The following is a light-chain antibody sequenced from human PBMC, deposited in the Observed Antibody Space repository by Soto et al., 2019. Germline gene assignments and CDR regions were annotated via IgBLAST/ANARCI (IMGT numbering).Light chain of an antibody. J-gene: IGLJ1*01. Sequence: QSALTQPASVSGSPGQSITISCTGTSSDVGGYNYVSWYQQHPGKAPKLLIYEVTNRPSGVSNRFSGSKSGSTASLIISGLQAEDEADYYCSSYTTNSTPVFGTGTKVTVL. CDR1: SSDVGGYNY. CDR3: SSYTTNSTPV. V-gene: IGLV2-14*03. CDR2: EVT.